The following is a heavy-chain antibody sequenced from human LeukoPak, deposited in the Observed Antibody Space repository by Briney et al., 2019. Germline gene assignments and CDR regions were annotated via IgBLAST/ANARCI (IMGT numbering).Heavy chain of an antibody. V-gene: IGHV3-74*01. D-gene: IGHD6-13*01. J-gene: IGHJ3*02. CDR1: GFTFSSYW. CDR3: ARESGSSSWYEAFDI. CDR2: INSDGSST. Sequence: GGSLRLSCAASGFTFSSYWMHWVRQAPGKGLVWVSRINSDGSSTSYADSVKGRFTISRDNAKNTLYLQMNSLRAEDTAVYYCARESGSSSWYEAFDIWGQGTMVTVSS.